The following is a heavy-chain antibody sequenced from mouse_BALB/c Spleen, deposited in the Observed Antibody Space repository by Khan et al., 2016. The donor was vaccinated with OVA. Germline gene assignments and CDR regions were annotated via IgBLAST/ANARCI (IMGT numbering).Heavy chain of an antibody. CDR3: ARRYYYGHWYFDV. CDR2: ISYSGST. Sequence: EVQLQESGPGLVKPSQSLSLTCTVTGYSITSDYAWNWIRQFPGNKLEWMGYISYSGSTSYNPSLKSRISITRDPSKNQFFLQLNSVTPEDTATYYCARRYYYGHWYFDVWGAGTAVTVSS. CDR1: GYSITSDYA. V-gene: IGHV3-2*02. J-gene: IGHJ1*01. D-gene: IGHD1-1*01.